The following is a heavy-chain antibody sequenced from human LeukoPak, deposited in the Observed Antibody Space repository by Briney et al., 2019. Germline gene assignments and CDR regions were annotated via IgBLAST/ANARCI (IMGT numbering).Heavy chain of an antibody. J-gene: IGHJ6*04. Sequence: SGPTLVKPTQTLTLTCTFSGFSLSTSGAGVGWIRQPPGKALEWLALIYWDDDKRYSPSLKSRLTITKDNSKNQVVLTMTNMDPVDTARYYCAQLRGGGWGKGTTVSVSS. V-gene: IGHV2-5*02. CDR2: IYWDDDK. CDR1: GFSLSTSGAG. CDR3: AQLRGGG. D-gene: IGHD3-10*01.